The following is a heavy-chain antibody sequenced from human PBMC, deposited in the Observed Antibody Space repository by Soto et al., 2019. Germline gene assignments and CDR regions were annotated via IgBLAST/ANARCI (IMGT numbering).Heavy chain of an antibody. CDR2: ISAYNGNT. Sequence: QVQLVQSGAEVKKPGASVKVSCKASGYTFTSYGISWVRQAPGQGLEWMGWISAYNGNTNYAQKLQGRVTMTTDTPTSTAYMELRSLRFDDTAGYYCASVWIQPIVVVITPDYWGQGTQVTVSS. D-gene: IGHD3-22*01. J-gene: IGHJ4*02. V-gene: IGHV1-18*04. CDR1: GYTFTSYG. CDR3: ASVWIQPIVVVITPDY.